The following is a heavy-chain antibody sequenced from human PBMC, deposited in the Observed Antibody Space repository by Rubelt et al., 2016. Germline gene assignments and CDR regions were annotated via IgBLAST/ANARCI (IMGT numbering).Heavy chain of an antibody. J-gene: IGHJ6*02. Sequence: IGSIYYSGSTYYNPSLKSRVTISVDTSKNQFSLKLSSVTAADTAVYYCAILTHSYYYGMDVWGQGTTVTVSS. D-gene: IGHD3-16*01. CDR2: IYYSGST. CDR3: AILTHSYYYGMDV. V-gene: IGHV4-39*01.